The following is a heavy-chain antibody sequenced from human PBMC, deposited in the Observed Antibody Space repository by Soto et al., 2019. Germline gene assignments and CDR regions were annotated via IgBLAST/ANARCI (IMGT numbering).Heavy chain of an antibody. Sequence: QVQLQESGPGLVKPSGTLSLTCAVSGVSISSHDWWTWVRQPPGKGLEWIGESHQSGNTNYNSSLESRVTIPLDESKKQLSLQLSSVTVADTAVYYCATRASVRLYWGQGTLVTVSS. CDR2: SHQSGNT. V-gene: IGHV4-4*02. CDR3: ATRASVRLY. CDR1: GVSISSHDW. J-gene: IGHJ4*02.